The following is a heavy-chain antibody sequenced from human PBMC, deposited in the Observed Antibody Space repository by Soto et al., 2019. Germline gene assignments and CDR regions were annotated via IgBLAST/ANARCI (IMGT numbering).Heavy chain of an antibody. Sequence: EVQLVESGGGLVQPGGSLRLSCAASGFTVSDNWMSWVRQAPGKGLECVANIKTDGSEKYYVDPVKGRFTISRDNAKNSLYLQMNSLRAEDTAVYYCATSMGRGGNDYWGQGTLVAVSS. V-gene: IGHV3-7*05. CDR3: ATSMGRGGNDY. CDR1: GFTVSDNW. J-gene: IGHJ4*02. CDR2: IKTDGSEK. D-gene: IGHD3-10*01.